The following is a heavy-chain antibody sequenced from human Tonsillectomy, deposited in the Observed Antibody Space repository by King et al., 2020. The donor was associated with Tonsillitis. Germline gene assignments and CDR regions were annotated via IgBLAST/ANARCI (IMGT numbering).Heavy chain of an antibody. J-gene: IGHJ4*02. CDR2: FSYNGKT. CDR3: ARTTDYSDYEAY. Sequence: VQLQESGPGLVKPSQPLSLTCTVSGASVGSGNYYWGWIRQHPGKGLEWIGGFSYNGKTYYNPSLQTRVTISLDTAENQFSLKVNSVTAADTAIYYCARTTDYSDYEAYWGQGTLVTVSS. V-gene: IGHV4-31*03. CDR1: GASVGSGNYY. D-gene: IGHD4-11*01.